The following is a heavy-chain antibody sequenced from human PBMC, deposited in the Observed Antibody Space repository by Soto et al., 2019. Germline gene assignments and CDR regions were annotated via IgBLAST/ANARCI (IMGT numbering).Heavy chain of an antibody. CDR1: GDTFNDYY. Sequence: QVQLVQSGAEVKKPGASVTVSCRSSGDTFNDYYIHWVRQAPGQGLEWMGWINPNGGVTKYAQKFQGWVSMTRDTSIRAVYMQLSRLRSDDTAVYYWARESGGATATLDYYYFYMDVWGIGTTVTVS. CDR2: INPNGGVT. J-gene: IGHJ6*03. D-gene: IGHD5-12*01. CDR3: ARESGGATATLDYYYFYMDV. V-gene: IGHV1-2*04.